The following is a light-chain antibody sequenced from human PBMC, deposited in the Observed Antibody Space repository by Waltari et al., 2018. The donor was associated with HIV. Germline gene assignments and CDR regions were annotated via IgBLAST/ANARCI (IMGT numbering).Light chain of an antibody. CDR1: SSDIGRCNY. J-gene: IGLJ1*01. CDR3: ASYTVNSTGV. V-gene: IGLV2-14*03. CDR2: DVN. Sequence: QSALSQPASVSASPGQSVAISCSGGSSDIGRCNYVSWYQQHPDKTPRLILFDVNNRPSGISDRFSGSKSGTTAFLTISTVETDDEADYYCASYTVNSTGVFVSGTKLTVL.